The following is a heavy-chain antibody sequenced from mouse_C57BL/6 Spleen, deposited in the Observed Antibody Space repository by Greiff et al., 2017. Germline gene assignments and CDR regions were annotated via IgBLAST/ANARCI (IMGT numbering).Heavy chain of an antibody. J-gene: IGHJ1*03. D-gene: IGHD1-1*01. Sequence: VQLQQSGAELVRPGASVKLSCKASGYTFTDYYINWVKQRPGQGLEWIARIYPGSGNTYYNEKFKGKATLTAEKSSSTAYMQLSSLTSEDSAVYFCARGVLRYFDVWGTGTTVTVSS. CDR1: GYTFTDYY. CDR3: ARGVLRYFDV. CDR2: IYPGSGNT. V-gene: IGHV1-76*01.